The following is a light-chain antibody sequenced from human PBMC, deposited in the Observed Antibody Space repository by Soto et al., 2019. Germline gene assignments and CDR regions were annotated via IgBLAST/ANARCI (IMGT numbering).Light chain of an antibody. CDR3: QTWDTGIRV. J-gene: IGLJ3*02. CDR2: LNSDGSH. CDR1: SGHNSYA. V-gene: IGLV4-69*01. Sequence: QPVLTQSPSASASLGASVKLTCTLSSGHNSYAIAWHQQQPEKGPRYLMKLNSDGSHNKGDGIPDRFSGSSSGAERYLTISSVQSEDEADYYCQTWDTGIRVFGGGTKVTVL.